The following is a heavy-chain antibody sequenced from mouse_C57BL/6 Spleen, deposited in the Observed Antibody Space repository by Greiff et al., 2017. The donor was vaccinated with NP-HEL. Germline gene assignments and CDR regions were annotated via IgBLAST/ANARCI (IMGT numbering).Heavy chain of an antibody. Sequence: QVQLQQPGAELVKPGASVKLSCKASGYTFTSYWMHWVKQRPGQGLEWIGMIHPNSGSTNYNEKFKSKATLTVDKSSSTAYMQLSILTSEDSAVYYCARDGSSFFDYWGQGTTLTVSS. J-gene: IGHJ2*01. CDR3: ARDGSSFFDY. D-gene: IGHD1-1*01. CDR1: GYTFTSYW. CDR2: IHPNSGST. V-gene: IGHV1-64*01.